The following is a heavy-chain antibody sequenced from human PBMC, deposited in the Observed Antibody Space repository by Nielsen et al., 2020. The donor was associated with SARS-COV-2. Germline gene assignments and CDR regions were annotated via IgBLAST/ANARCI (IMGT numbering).Heavy chain of an antibody. CDR2: ISYDGSNK. CDR3: AKDWTAIVVVPSGGVDY. D-gene: IGHD2-15*01. CDR1: GFTFSTYG. V-gene: IGHV3-30*18. J-gene: IGHJ4*02. Sequence: SCAASGFTFSTYGMHWVRQAPGKGLEWVAAISYDGSNKYYVDSVKGRFTISRDNSKNTLYLQMSSLREEDTAVYYCAKDWTAIVVVPSGGVDYWDQGTLVTVSS.